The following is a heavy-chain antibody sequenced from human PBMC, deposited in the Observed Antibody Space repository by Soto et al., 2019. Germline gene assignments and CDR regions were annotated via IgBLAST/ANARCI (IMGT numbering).Heavy chain of an antibody. Sequence: GGSLRLSCAASGFTFSSYSMNWVRQAPGKGLEWVSYISSSSSTIYYADSVKGRFTISRDNAKNSLYLQMNSLRAEDTAVYYCARASLTTRFPYFDYWGQGTLVTVSS. CDR2: ISSSSSTI. V-gene: IGHV3-48*01. J-gene: IGHJ4*02. CDR3: ARASLTTRFPYFDY. D-gene: IGHD4-4*01. CDR1: GFTFSSYS.